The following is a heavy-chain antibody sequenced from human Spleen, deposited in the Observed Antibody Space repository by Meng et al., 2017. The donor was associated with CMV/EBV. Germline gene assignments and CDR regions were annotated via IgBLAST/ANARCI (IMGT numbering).Heavy chain of an antibody. CDR1: GGPISSSNW. CDR2: IYHGGKT. D-gene: IGHD1-26*01. Sequence: SETLSLTCEVSGGPISSSNWWSWVRQPPGKGLEWIGEIYHGGKTNYNPSLTSRLTISVDRSKNQFSLKLTSVTAADTAVYYCARVGTYSGTYPTGYFDSWGQGTLVTVSS. CDR3: ARVGTYSGTYPTGYFDS. J-gene: IGHJ4*02. V-gene: IGHV4-4*02.